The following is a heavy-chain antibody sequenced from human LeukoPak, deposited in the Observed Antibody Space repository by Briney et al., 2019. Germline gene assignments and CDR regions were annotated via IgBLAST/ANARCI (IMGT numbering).Heavy chain of an antibody. Sequence: SETLSLTCTISGGSVSDYYWSWIRQSPGKGLEWIGYIYYSGSTNYNPSLKSRVTISVDTSKNQFSLKLSSVTAADTAVYYCARTSGSYYYYYYMDVWGKGTTVTISS. D-gene: IGHD1-26*01. CDR1: GGSVSDYY. CDR2: IYYSGST. V-gene: IGHV4-59*02. CDR3: ARTSGSYYYYYYMDV. J-gene: IGHJ6*03.